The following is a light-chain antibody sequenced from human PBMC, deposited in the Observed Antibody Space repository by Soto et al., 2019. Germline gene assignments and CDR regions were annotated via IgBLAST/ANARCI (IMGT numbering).Light chain of an antibody. CDR3: QQSHSVPPDT. CDR1: QNIDRH. J-gene: IGKJ5*01. CDR2: VAS. V-gene: IGKV1-39*01. Sequence: DIQMTQSPSSLSASVGDRVTITCRASQNIDRHLNWYQQKPGKAPKLLIYVASSLQSGVPSRFSGAGSGTEFTLTINNLQREDFATYYCQQSHSVPPDTFGQGTRLEIK.